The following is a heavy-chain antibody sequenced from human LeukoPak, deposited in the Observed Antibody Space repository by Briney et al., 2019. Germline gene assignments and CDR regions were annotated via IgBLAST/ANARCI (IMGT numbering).Heavy chain of an antibody. J-gene: IGHJ4*02. V-gene: IGHV5-51*01. CDR2: IYPGDSDT. CDR3: ARLPLPRIAVAGYYFDY. CDR1: GYSFTSYW. Sequence: GESLRISCKGSGYSFTSYWIGWVRQMPGKGLEWMGIIYPGDSDTRYSPSFQGQVTISADKSISTAYLQWSSLKASDTAMYYCARLPLPRIAVAGYYFDYWGQGTLVTVSS. D-gene: IGHD6-19*01.